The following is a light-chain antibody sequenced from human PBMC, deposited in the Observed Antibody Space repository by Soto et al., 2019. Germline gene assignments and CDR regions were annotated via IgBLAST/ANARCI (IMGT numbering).Light chain of an antibody. CDR3: SSRTSSNTLV. CDR2: EVT. V-gene: IGLV2-14*01. J-gene: IGLJ2*01. CDR1: SSDVGAYKS. Sequence: QSVLTQPASLSGSPGQSITISCTGTSSDVGAYKSVSWYQQHPGKAPRLMIYEVTNRPSGVSNRFSGSKSGNTASLTISGLQPEDEADYYCSSRTSSNTLVFGGGTQLTVL.